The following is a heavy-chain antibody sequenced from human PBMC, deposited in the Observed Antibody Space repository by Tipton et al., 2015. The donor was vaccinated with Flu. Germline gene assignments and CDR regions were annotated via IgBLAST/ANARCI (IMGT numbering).Heavy chain of an antibody. V-gene: IGHV3-7*01. Sequence: SLRLSCAASGFTFSTYWMTWVRQAPGKGLEWVANIKQDGSEIYYVDSVKGRFTISRDNAKNSLSLQMDSLRGDDTAVYYCAGGSGWLITDWGQGTLVTVSS. CDR1: GFTFSTYW. D-gene: IGHD6-19*01. CDR2: IKQDGSEI. CDR3: AGGSGWLITD. J-gene: IGHJ4*02.